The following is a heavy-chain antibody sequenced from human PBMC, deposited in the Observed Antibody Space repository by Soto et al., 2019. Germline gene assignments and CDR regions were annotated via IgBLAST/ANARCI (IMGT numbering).Heavy chain of an antibody. CDR1: GFTFSNAW. D-gene: IGHD1-26*01. J-gene: IGHJ4*02. CDR3: ITDGGNFPFGY. CDR2: IKSKTDGGTT. V-gene: IGHV3-15*01. Sequence: GGSLRLSCAVSGFTFSNAWMSWVRQAPGKGLEWVGRIKSKTDGGTTDYAPPVKGRFIISRDDSKDMLYLQMNSLKSDDTALYYCITDGGNFPFGYWGQGTLVTVSS.